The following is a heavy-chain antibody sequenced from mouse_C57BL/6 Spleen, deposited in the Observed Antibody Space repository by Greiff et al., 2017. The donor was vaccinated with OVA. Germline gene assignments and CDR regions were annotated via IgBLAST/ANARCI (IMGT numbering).Heavy chain of an antibody. V-gene: IGHV1-18*01. D-gene: IGHD1-1*01. CDR2: INPNNGGT. CDR3: ARHGSSYLGYYFDY. CDR1: GYTFTDYN. J-gene: IGHJ2*01. Sequence: VQLQQSGPELVKPGASVKIPCKASGYTFTDYNMDWVKQSHGKSLEWIGDINPNNGGTIYNQKFKGKATLTVDKSSSTAYMELRSLTSEETAVYYCARHGSSYLGYYFDYWGQGTTLTVSS.